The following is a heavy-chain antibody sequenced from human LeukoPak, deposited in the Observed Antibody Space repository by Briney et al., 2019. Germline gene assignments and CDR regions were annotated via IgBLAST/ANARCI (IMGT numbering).Heavy chain of an antibody. CDR3: AREDEYCTNGVCYLPGSQ. D-gene: IGHD2-8*01. CDR1: GYTFTSYG. CDR2: ISAYNGNT. Sequence: ASVKVSCKAAGYTFTSYGISWVRQAPGQGLEWMGWISAYNGNTNYAQKLQGRVTMTTDTSTSTAYMELRSLRSDDTAVYYCAREDEYCTNGVCYLPGSQWGQGTLVTVSS. V-gene: IGHV1-18*01. J-gene: IGHJ4*02.